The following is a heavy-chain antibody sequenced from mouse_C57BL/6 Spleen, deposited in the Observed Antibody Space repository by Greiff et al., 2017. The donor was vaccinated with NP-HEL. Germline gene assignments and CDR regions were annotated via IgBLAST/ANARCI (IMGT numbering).Heavy chain of an antibody. D-gene: IGHD1-1*01. J-gene: IGHJ4*01. CDR3: ARDYYGSSYDYYAMDY. Sequence: EVQLQQSGPELVKPGASVKISCKASGYTFTDYYMNWVKQSHGKSLEWIGDINPNNGGTSYNQKFKGKATLTVDKSSSTAYMELRSLTSEDSAVYYWARDYYGSSYDYYAMDYWGQGTSVTVSS. CDR2: INPNNGGT. CDR1: GYTFTDYY. V-gene: IGHV1-26*01.